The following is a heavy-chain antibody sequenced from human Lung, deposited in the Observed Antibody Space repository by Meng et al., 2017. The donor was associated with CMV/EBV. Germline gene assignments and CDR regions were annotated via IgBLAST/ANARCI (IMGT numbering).Heavy chain of an antibody. Sequence: XXRLSCAASGFSFDDYAMHWVRQAPGKGLEWVSRINWNSAYIGYADSVKGRFTISRENAKNSLYLKMNSLRPDDTALYYCVKDTSYSSSSSGAFDVWGQGTMVTVSS. J-gene: IGHJ3*01. CDR2: INWNSAYI. V-gene: IGHV3-9*01. CDR3: VKDTSYSSSSSGAFDV. CDR1: GFSFDDYA. D-gene: IGHD6-6*01.